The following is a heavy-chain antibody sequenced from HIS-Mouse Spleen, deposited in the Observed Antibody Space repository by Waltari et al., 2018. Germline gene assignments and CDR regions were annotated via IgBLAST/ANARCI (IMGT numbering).Heavy chain of an antibody. CDR3: ARVAEGYSSGWYAVDY. J-gene: IGHJ4*02. CDR1: GFSLSTSRMC. CDR2: IDWDDDK. V-gene: IGHV2-70*15. D-gene: IGHD6-19*01. Sequence: QVTLRESGPALVKPTQTLTLTCTFSGFSLSTSRMCVSWIRQHPGKALEWLARIDWDDDKYYSTALQTRLTISKDTSKNQVVLTMTNVDPVETATYYCARVAEGYSSGWYAVDYWSQGTLVTVSS.